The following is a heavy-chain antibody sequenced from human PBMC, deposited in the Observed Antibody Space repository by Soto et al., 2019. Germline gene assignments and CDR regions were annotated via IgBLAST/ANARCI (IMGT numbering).Heavy chain of an antibody. CDR3: ARDMRFFCSSTSCYVGY. V-gene: IGHV3-33*01. CDR2: IWYDGSNK. D-gene: IGHD2-2*01. J-gene: IGHJ4*02. CDR1: GFTFSSYG. Sequence: QVQQVESGGGVVQPGRSLRLSCAASGFTFSSYGMHWLRQAPGKGLEWVAVIWYDGSNKYYADSVKGRFTISRDNSKNTLYLQMNSLRAEDTAVYYCARDMRFFCSSTSCYVGYWGQGTLVTVSS.